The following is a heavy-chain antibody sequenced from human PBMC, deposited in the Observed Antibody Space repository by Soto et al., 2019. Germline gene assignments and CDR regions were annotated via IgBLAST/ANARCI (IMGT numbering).Heavy chain of an antibody. CDR3: ARDPSYSSSSGWFDP. D-gene: IGHD6-6*01. CDR1: GYTFTGYY. J-gene: IGHJ5*02. CDR2: INPNSGGT. Sequence: ASVKVSCKASGYTFTGYYMHWVRQAPGQGLEWMGWINPNSGGTNYAQKFQGWVTMTRDTSISTAYMELSRLRSDDTAVYYCARDPSYSSSSGWFDPWGQGTLVTGSS. V-gene: IGHV1-2*04.